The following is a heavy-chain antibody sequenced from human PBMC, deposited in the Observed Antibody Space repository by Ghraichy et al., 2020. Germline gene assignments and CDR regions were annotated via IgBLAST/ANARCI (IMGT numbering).Heavy chain of an antibody. CDR2: INPNSGDT. CDR1: RSHFYAPY. Sequence: ASVKVSCKVCRSHFYAPYTNWDRECRRLRLERKGWINPNSGDTKYAQNFPGRVTLTRDTSITTAYMELTNLRSDDTAVYYCARAPTPSYDFWSAYYPTDNWFDPWRQGTLVTVSS. V-gene: IGHV1-2*02. CDR3: ARAPTPSYDFWSAYYPTDNWFDP. J-gene: IGHJ5*02. D-gene: IGHD3-3*01.